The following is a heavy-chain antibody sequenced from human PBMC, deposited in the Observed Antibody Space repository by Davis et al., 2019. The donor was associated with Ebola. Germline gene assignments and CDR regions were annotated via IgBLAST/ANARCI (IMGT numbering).Heavy chain of an antibody. J-gene: IGHJ4*02. Sequence: GESLKISCAASGFTFSRYSMNWVRQAPGKGLEWVSSISSSSSYIYYADSVKGRFTISRDNSKNTLYLQMNSLRAEDTAVYYCARVRGYRIYFDYWGQGTLVTVSS. CDR2: ISSSSSYI. D-gene: IGHD5-18*01. V-gene: IGHV3-21*01. CDR1: GFTFSRYS. CDR3: ARVRGYRIYFDY.